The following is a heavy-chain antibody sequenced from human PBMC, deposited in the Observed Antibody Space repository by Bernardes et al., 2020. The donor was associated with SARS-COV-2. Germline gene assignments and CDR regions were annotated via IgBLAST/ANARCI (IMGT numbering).Heavy chain of an antibody. D-gene: IGHD3-10*01. V-gene: IGHV4-59*08. CDR2: IYYSDIT. CDR3: ARHVVRGVIDGMDV. CDR1: GASITSYY. Sequence: ETLSLTCTVSGASITSYYWSWIRQTPGKGLEWIGYIYYSDITNYNPSLKSRATISLDTSKNQSSLSLTSVTAADTALYYCARHVVRGVIDGMDVWGQGTTVTVSS. J-gene: IGHJ6*02.